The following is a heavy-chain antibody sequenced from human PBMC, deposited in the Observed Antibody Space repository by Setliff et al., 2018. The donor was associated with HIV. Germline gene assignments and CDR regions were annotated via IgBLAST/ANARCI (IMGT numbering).Heavy chain of an antibody. Sequence: VKVSCKASGGTFNNYTITWVRQAPGQGLEWMGRVIPILGMTNYAQKFQGRVTITADKSTSTAYMELNSLRSEDTAMYYCARDLGYCTNGACPLTAEGAFDIWGRGTMVTVSS. CDR3: ARDLGYCTNGACPLTAEGAFDI. CDR1: GGTFNNYT. D-gene: IGHD2-8*01. V-gene: IGHV1-69*04. J-gene: IGHJ3*02. CDR2: VIPILGMT.